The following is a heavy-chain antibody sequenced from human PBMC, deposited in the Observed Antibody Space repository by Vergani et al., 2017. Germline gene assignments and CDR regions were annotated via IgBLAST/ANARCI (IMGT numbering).Heavy chain of an antibody. D-gene: IGHD3-22*01. CDR2: IIPICGTA. CDR3: ASPVXYYDSSGYHYYFDY. J-gene: IGHJ4*02. CDR1: GGTFSSYA. Sequence: QVQLVQSGAEVKKPGSSVKVSCKASGGTFSSYAISWVRQAPGQGLEWMGGIIPICGTANYAQKFQGRVTITADESTSTAYMERSSLRSEDTAVYYCASPVXYYDSSGYHYYFDYWGQGTLVTVSS. V-gene: IGHV1-69*12.